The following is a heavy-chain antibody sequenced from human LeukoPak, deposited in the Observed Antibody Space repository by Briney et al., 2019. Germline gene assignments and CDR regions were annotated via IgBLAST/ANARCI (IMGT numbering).Heavy chain of an antibody. J-gene: IGHJ4*02. D-gene: IGHD2-2*01. CDR1: GYTFTDYY. CDR3: VRDRTKYCSSTSCPLDY. V-gene: IGHV1-2*02. CDR2: INPNSDGT. Sequence: ASVKVSCKASGYTFTDYYIHWVRQAPGQGLEWMGWINPNSDGTNYAQNFQGRVTMTRDTSISTAYMGLSRLRSDDTAVYYCVRDRTKYCSSTSCPLDYWGQGTLVTVSS.